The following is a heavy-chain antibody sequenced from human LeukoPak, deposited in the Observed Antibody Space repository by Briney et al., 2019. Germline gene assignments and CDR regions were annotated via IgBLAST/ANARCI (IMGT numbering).Heavy chain of an antibody. V-gene: IGHV3-13*01. CDR1: GFTFSSYD. CDR2: IGTAGDT. D-gene: IGHD3-22*01. Sequence: GGSLRLSCAASGFTFSSYDMHWVRHATGKGLEWVSAIGTAGDTYYPGSVKGRFTISRENAKNSLYLQMNSLRAGDTAVYYCARGDGNKYYYDSSGYDYWGQGTLVTVSS. CDR3: ARGDGNKYYYDSSGYDY. J-gene: IGHJ4*02.